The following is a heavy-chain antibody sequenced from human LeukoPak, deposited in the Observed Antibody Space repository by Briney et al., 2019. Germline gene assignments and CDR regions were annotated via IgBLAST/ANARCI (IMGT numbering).Heavy chain of an antibody. CDR3: AREVYYYGSGMEGYYYYGMDV. Sequence: PSQTLSLTCTVSGGSISSGSYYWSWIRQPPGKGLEWIGRIYTSGSTNYNPSLKSRVTISVDTSKNQFSLKLSSVTAADTAVYYCAREVYYYGSGMEGYYYYGMDVWGQGTTVTVS. CDR1: GGSISSGSYY. D-gene: IGHD3-10*01. CDR2: IYTSGST. J-gene: IGHJ6*02. V-gene: IGHV4-61*02.